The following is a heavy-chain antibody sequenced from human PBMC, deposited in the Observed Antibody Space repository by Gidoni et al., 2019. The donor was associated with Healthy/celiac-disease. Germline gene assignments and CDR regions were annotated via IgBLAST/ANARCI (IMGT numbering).Heavy chain of an antibody. CDR2: ISYDGRNK. CDR1: GFTFSSYA. Sequence: QVQLVESGGGVVQPGRSLRLSCEASGFTFSSYALHWVRQAPGKGLEWVAVISYDGRNKYYADSVKGRFTISRDNSKNTLYLQMNSLRAEDTAVYYCARAETQTLEKQWLTPLDYWGQGTLVTVSS. J-gene: IGHJ4*02. CDR3: ARAETQTLEKQWLTPLDY. V-gene: IGHV3-30*04. D-gene: IGHD6-19*01.